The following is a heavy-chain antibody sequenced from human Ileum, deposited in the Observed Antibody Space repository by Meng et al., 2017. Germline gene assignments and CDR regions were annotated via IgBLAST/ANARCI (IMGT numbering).Heavy chain of an antibody. CDR3: ASSTSGPELNY. CDR2: IYQVGGT. V-gene: IGHV4-30-2*01. J-gene: IGHJ4*02. CDR1: GGSISSSAYS. Sequence: HLQLQESGSGLVTSSQTLSLTCTVSGGSISSSAYSWTWIRQPPGKGLEWIGYIYQVGGTNYNPSLKSRVTIFVDTSKNQFSLKLTSVTAADTVVYYCASSTSGPELNYWGQGTLVTVSS. D-gene: IGHD2/OR15-2a*01.